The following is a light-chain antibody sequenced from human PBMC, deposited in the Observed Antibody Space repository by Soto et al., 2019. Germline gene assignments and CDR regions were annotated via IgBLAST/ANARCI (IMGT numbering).Light chain of an antibody. CDR2: AAS. Sequence: DIQMTQSPSSVSAAVGDRVTITCRASQSINNWLAWYQRKPGKAPRLLIYAASALHSGVPSRFSGSGSGTDFTLTISSLQPGDFAIYYCQQTNSFPLTFGGGTKVEIK. CDR1: QSINNW. CDR3: QQTNSFPLT. V-gene: IGKV1-12*01. J-gene: IGKJ4*01.